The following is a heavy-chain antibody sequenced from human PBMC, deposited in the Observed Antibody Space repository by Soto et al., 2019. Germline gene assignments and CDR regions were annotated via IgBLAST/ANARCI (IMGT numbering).Heavy chain of an antibody. D-gene: IGHD1-1*01. CDR1: GFMFANYA. V-gene: IGHV3-23*01. J-gene: IGHJ6*02. CDR2: ITGSGGGK. CDR3: AKWGTHGIMPPPVGDTCYSYDMDA. Sequence: EVQLLESGGGLVQPGGSLRLSCAASGFMFANYAMGWVRQAPGRGLEWVSAITGSGGGKYYADSVKGRVTVSRDNSKKPSYLQMHSLSVEDTAIFFCAKWGTHGIMPPPVGDTCYSYDMDAWGQGTTVTVSS.